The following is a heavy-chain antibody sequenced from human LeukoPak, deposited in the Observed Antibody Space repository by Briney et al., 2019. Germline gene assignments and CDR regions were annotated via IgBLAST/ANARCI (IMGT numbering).Heavy chain of an antibody. CDR2: IYHSGST. Sequence: SQTLSLTCAVSGGSISSGGYSWSWIRQPPGKGLEWIGYIYHSGSTYYNPSLKSRVTISVDRSKNQFSLKLSSVTAADTAVYYCARDHYGYGSGTYGMDVWGQGTTVTVSS. V-gene: IGHV4-30-2*01. CDR1: GGSISSGGYS. CDR3: ARDHYGYGSGTYGMDV. J-gene: IGHJ6*02. D-gene: IGHD3-10*01.